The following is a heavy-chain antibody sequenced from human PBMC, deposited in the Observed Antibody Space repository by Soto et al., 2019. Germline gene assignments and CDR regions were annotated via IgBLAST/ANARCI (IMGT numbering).Heavy chain of an antibody. V-gene: IGHV3-48*03. J-gene: IGHJ6*04. CDR2: ISSTGSII. CDR1: GFILSSYE. Sequence: PGWSLRLSCAASGFILSSYEVNLVRQAPGKGLEWVSYISSTGSIIYYADSVKGRFTISRDNAKNSLYLQLNSLRAEDTAVYYCARGNQPLIYTYYGMEVWGKGTKVTVFS. D-gene: IGHD2-2*02. CDR3: ARGNQPLIYTYYGMEV.